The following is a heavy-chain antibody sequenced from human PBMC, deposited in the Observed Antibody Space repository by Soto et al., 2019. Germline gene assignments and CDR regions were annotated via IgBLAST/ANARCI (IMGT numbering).Heavy chain of an antibody. V-gene: IGHV3-33*01. J-gene: IGHJ6*02. Sequence: QVQLVESGGGVVQPGRSLRLSCAASGFTFSSYGMHWVRQAPGKGLEWVAVIWYDGSNKYYADSVKGRFTISRDNSKNTLYLQMSSLRAEDTAVYYCARVGSSGWYGYYYYGMDVWGQGTTVTVSS. CDR3: ARVGSSGWYGYYYYGMDV. CDR2: IWYDGSNK. D-gene: IGHD6-19*01. CDR1: GFTFSSYG.